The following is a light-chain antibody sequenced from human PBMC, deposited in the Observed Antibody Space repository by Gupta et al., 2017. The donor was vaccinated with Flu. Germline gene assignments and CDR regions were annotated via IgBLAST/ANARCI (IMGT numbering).Light chain of an antibody. J-gene: IGKJ1*01. Sequence: DIVVTQSPDSLPVSLGERATINCKSSQSVLYSSNNKNYLAWYQQKPGQPPKLLIYWASTRESGVPDRFSGSGSGTDFTLTISSLQAEDVAVYYCQQYHSTPWTFGQGTKVEIK. CDR2: WAS. CDR1: QSVLYSSNNKNY. V-gene: IGKV4-1*01. CDR3: QQYHSTPWT.